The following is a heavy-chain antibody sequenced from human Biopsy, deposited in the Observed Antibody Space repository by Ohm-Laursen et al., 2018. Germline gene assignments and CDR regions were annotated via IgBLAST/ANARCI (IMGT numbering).Heavy chain of an antibody. CDR1: GFTFTSYA. Sequence: RSLRLSCAASGFTFTSYAMHWVRQAPGEGLEWVAVISYDGSGEYYADSLQGRFIISRDNPKNTVDLQMNSLRAEDTAVYFCARDGKRWDYSTYFSWHFDLWGRGTLVTVSS. CDR2: ISYDGSGE. D-gene: IGHD4-11*01. J-gene: IGHJ2*01. CDR3: ARDGKRWDYSTYFSWHFDL. V-gene: IGHV3-30*03.